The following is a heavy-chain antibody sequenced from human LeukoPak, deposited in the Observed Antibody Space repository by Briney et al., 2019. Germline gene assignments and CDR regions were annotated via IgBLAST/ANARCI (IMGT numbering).Heavy chain of an antibody. CDR3: ARGRVATVHRRPNWFDP. CDR2: INHSGST. V-gene: IGHV4-34*01. D-gene: IGHD2-21*01. Sequence: SETLSLTCAVYGGSFSGYYWSWIRQPPGKGLEWIGEINHSGSTNYNPSLKSRVTISVDTSKNQFSLKLSSVTAADTAVYYCARGRVATVHRRPNWFDPWGQGTLVTVSS. J-gene: IGHJ5*02. CDR1: GGSFSGYY.